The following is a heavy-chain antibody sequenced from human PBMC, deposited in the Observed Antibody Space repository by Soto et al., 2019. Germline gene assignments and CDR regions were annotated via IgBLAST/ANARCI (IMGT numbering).Heavy chain of an antibody. J-gene: IGHJ4*02. CDR3: ARHEAAAAGLFDY. D-gene: IGHD6-13*01. CDR1: GGSVSSYY. CDR2: IYYSGST. Sequence: PSETLSLTCTVSGGSVSSYYWSWIRQPPGKGLEWIGYIYYSGSTNYNPSLKSRVTISVDTSKNQFSLKLSSVTAADTAVYYCARHEAAAAGLFDYWGQGTLVTVSS. V-gene: IGHV4-59*08.